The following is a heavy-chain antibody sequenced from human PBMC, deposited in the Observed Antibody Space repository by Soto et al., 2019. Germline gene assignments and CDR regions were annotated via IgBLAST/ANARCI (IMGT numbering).Heavy chain of an antibody. V-gene: IGHV4-59*01. CDR2: IYYGGIT. J-gene: IGHJ4*02. Sequence: QVQLQESGPGLVKPSETLSLPCTVSGDFLSSYYWSWVRQSPVKGLEWIGYIYYGGITNYNASLKSRVTMSVDTSKNQFSLKLNSVTAADTAVYYCARGGCSGGSCQALDDWGQGTLVTVSS. CDR1: GDFLSSYY. CDR3: ARGGCSGGSCQALDD. D-gene: IGHD2-15*01.